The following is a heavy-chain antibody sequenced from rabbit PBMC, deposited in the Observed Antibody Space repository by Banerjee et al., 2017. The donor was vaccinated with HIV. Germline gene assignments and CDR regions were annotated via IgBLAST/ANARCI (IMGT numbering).Heavy chain of an antibody. CDR3: ARDLVAVIGWNFSL. CDR1: EFSFSRDYV. J-gene: IGHJ4*01. V-gene: IGHV1S45*01. CDR2: MNTYTGKA. Sequence: QEQLVESGGGLFQPGGSLALTCQASEFSFSRDYVMCWVRQAPGKGLEWIGCMNTYTGKAVYATWTKGRFTVSKTSSTTVTLHMTSLTAADTATYFCARDLVAVIGWNFSLWGPGTLVTVS. D-gene: IGHD1-1*01.